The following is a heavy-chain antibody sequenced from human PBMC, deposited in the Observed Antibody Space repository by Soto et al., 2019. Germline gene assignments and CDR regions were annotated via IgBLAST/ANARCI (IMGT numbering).Heavy chain of an antibody. V-gene: IGHV1-2*02. CDR2: INPNSGGT. J-gene: IGHJ6*02. Sequence: RASVKVSCKASGYTFTGYYMHWVRQAPGQGLEWMGWINPNSGGTNYAQKFQGRVTMTRDTSISTAYMELSRLRSDDTAVYYCARDRYCTNGVCLFGMDVWGQGTTVTVSS. CDR1: GYTFTGYY. D-gene: IGHD2-8*01. CDR3: ARDRYCTNGVCLFGMDV.